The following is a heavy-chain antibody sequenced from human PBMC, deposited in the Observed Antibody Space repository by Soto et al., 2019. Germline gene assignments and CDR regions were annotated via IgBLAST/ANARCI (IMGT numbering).Heavy chain of an antibody. Sequence: QVQLVESGGGVVQPGRSLRLSCAASGFTFSNYGMHWVRQAPGKGLEWVAVISYDGSNKYYADSVKGRFTISRDNSRNTLYLQMNCLSAEDTSVYYCAKGVHYQLLCDELDIWRQGTMVTACS. J-gene: IGHJ3*02. CDR2: ISYDGSNK. CDR3: AKGVHYQLLCDELDI. V-gene: IGHV3-30*18. D-gene: IGHD2-2*01. CDR1: GFTFSNYG.